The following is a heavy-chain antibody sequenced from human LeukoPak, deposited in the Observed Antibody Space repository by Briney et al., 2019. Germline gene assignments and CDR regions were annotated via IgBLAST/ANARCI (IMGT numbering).Heavy chain of an antibody. CDR2: IYPGDSDT. CDR1: GYSFTSYW. V-gene: IGHV5-51*01. D-gene: IGHD2-15*01. J-gene: IGHJ6*02. CDR3: PKGSYKPYYYYGIDV. Sequence: GESLKISCKGSGYSFTSYWISWVRQMPGKGLEWMGIIYPGDSDTRYSPSFQGQVTISADKSISTAYLQWSSLKASDTAMYYCPKGSYKPYYYYGIDVWGQGTTVTVSS.